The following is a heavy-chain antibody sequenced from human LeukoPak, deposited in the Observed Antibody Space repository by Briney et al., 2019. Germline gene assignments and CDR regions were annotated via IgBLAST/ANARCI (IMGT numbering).Heavy chain of an antibody. D-gene: IGHD1-26*01. CDR3: ARGMGRFDY. V-gene: IGHV3-33*08. CDR1: GFTFSSYS. J-gene: IGHJ4*02. Sequence: GGSLRLSCAASGFTFSSYSMNWVRQAPGKGLEWVAVIWYDGSNKYYADSVKGRFTISRDNSKNTLYLQMNSLRAEDTAVYYCARGMGRFDYWGQGTLVTVSS. CDR2: IWYDGSNK.